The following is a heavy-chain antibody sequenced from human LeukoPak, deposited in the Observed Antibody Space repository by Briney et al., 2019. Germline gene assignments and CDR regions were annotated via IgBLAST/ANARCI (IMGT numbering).Heavy chain of an antibody. CDR2: INRDGSST. D-gene: IGHD1-26*01. V-gene: IGHV3-74*01. Sequence: GGSLRLSCAASGIIFSNYWMHWVRQAPGKGLVWVSRINRDGSSTSYADSVKGRFTISRDNAMNTLYLQMNSLRAEDTAVYYCARVGASTGAFDIWGQGTMVTVSS. CDR3: ARVGASTGAFDI. J-gene: IGHJ3*02. CDR1: GIIFSNYW.